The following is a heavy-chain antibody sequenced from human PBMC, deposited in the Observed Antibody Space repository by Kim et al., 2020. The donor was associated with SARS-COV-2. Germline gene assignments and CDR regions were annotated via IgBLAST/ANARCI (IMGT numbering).Heavy chain of an antibody. CDR1: GFTFSSYG. CDR3: AKDPHIRITMIVVAPPGD. J-gene: IGHJ4*02. CDR2: IWYDGSNK. D-gene: IGHD3-22*01. Sequence: GGSLRLSCAASGFTFSSYGMHWVRQAPGKGLEWVAVIWYDGSNKYYADSVKGRFTISRDNSKNTLYLQMNSLRAEDTAVYYCAKDPHIRITMIVVAPPGDWGQGTLFTVSS. V-gene: IGHV3-33*06.